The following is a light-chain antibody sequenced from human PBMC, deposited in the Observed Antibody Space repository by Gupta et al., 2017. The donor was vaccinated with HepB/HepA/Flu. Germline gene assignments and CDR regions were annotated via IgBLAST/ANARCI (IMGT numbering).Light chain of an antibody. Sequence: DIVMTQSPDSLAVSLGERATINCKSSQSLLFRSNNKNYLAWYQQKPGQPPKLLIYWASTRESGVPDRFSGSGSGTDFSLTISSLQAEDVAVYYCQQLISTLVSFGGGTKVEIK. CDR3: QQLISTLVS. V-gene: IGKV4-1*01. CDR1: QSLLFRSNNKNY. J-gene: IGKJ4*01. CDR2: WAS.